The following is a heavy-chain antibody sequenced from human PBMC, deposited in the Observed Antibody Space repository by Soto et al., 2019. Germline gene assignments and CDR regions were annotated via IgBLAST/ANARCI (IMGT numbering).Heavy chain of an antibody. J-gene: IGHJ6*02. CDR3: TTGSVEGV. V-gene: IGHV3-15*07. CDR2: IKRKIDGEAT. Sequence: EVQLVESGGGLVKPGGSLRLSCAASGFSFSNAWMNWVRQAPGKGLEWVGRIKRKIDGEATDYAAPVKGRFTVSRDDSKSALYLHMNSLKGDDTAVYYCTTGSVEGVWGQGITVTVSS. CDR1: GFSFSNAW. D-gene: IGHD2-15*01.